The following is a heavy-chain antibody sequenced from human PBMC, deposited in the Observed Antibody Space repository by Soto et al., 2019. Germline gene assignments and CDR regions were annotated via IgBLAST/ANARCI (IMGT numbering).Heavy chain of an antibody. J-gene: IGHJ6*02. D-gene: IGHD4-17*01. CDR1: GYSFTSYW. Sequence: PGESLKISCKGSGYSFTSYWISWVRQMPGKGLEWMGRIDPSDSYTNYSPSFQGHVTISADKSISTAYLQWSSLKASDTAMYYCARHGGLRVGYHGMDVWGQGTTVTVSS. V-gene: IGHV5-10-1*01. CDR3: ARHGGLRVGYHGMDV. CDR2: IDPSDSYT.